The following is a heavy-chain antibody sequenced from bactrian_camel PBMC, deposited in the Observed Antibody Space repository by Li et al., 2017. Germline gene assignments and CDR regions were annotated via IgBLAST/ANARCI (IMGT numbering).Heavy chain of an antibody. CDR3: NIRTQCYGLDSNDV. Sequence: VQLVESGGGSVQPGGSLRLSCAPSGFTFSNYYMSWVRQAPGKEREWVSSMIRSGGRYYADSVKGRFTISQDNAKNTVYLQMNSLKPEDTAMYYCNIRTQCYGLDSNDVWGQGTQVTVS. J-gene: IGHJ4*01. D-gene: IGHD1*01. CDR2: MIRSGGR. V-gene: IGHV3S40*01. CDR1: GFTFSNYY.